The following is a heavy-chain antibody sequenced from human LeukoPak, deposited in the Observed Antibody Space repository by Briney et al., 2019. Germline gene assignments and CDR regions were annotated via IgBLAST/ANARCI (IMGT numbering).Heavy chain of an antibody. Sequence: AAVTVSFTSSGYTFTIDDINGVRQAPGQGGEGGGWMNPNRGNTGCSQKFQGRGTITRNTARSKAYMERSSRRSEDTAVYYCARTSRMGSSWYGDYYYGMDVWGQGTTVTVSS. CDR2: MNPNRGNT. CDR3: ARTSRMGSSWYGDYYYGMDV. V-gene: IGHV1-8*01. CDR1: GYTFTIDD. D-gene: IGHD6-13*01. J-gene: IGHJ6*02.